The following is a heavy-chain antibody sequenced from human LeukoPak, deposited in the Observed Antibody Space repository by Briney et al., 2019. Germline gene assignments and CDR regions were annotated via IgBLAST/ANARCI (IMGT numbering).Heavy chain of an antibody. CDR2: ISAYNGNT. V-gene: IGHV1-18*01. J-gene: IGHJ4*02. D-gene: IGHD1-20*01. Sequence: RGASVKVSCKASGYAFISYGFSWVRQAPGQGLEWMGWISAYNGNTNYAQKVQGRVTMTTDTFTSTAYMELRSLKSDDTAVYYCARASPYNWNDDFDYWGQGTLVTVSS. CDR3: ARASPYNWNDDFDY. CDR1: GYAFISYG.